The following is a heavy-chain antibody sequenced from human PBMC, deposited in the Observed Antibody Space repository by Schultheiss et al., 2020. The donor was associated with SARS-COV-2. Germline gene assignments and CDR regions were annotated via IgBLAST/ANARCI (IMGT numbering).Heavy chain of an antibody. CDR3: ARSHRASSYGMDV. Sequence: SETLSLTCTASGGPVSGSTYYWSWIRQPPGKGLEWIGYIYFSGSTDYNPSLKSRVTISIDTSKNQVSLRLNSVIAADTAVYYCARSHRASSYGMDVWGQGTTVTVSS. J-gene: IGHJ6*02. D-gene: IGHD6-6*01. CDR1: GGPVSGSTYY. CDR2: IYFSGST. V-gene: IGHV4-61*01.